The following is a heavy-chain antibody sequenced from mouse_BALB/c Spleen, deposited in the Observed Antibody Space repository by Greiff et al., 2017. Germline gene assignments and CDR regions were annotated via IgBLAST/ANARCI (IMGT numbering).Heavy chain of an antibody. D-gene: IGHD2-4*01. J-gene: IGHJ4*01. CDR2: ISCYNGAT. V-gene: IGHV1S34*01. Sequence: LVKTGASVKISCKASGYSFTGYYMHWVKQSHGKSLEWIGYISCYNGATSYNQKFKGKATFTVDTSSSTAYMQFNSLTSEDSAVYYCARADDDDDGEYYYAMDYWGQGTSVTVSS. CDR1: GYSFTGYY. CDR3: ARADDDDDGEYYYAMDY.